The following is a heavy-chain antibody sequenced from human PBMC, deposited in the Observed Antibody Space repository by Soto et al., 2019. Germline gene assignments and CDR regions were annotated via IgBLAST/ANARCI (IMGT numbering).Heavy chain of an antibody. CDR2: INHRGNT. D-gene: IGHD3-9*01. J-gene: IGHJ4*02. CDR1: GGSFSGYY. CDR3: ARLEGLATISYYFDY. Sequence: SETLSLTCAVYGGSFSGYYWSWIRQPPGKGLEWIGSINHRGNTNYNPSLKTRVTISLDKSKSQFSLKLNSVTAADSAVYFCARLEGLATISYYFDYWGQGTLVTVSS. V-gene: IGHV4-34*01.